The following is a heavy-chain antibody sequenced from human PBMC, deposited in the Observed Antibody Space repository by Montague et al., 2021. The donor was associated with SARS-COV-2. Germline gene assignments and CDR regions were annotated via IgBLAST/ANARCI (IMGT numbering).Heavy chain of an antibody. Sequence: PALVTTTQTITLTCTVSGFSLSSSGVCVGWIRQPPGKALEWLALXYWXSENRYSPSLKSRLTITKDTSKNPVVLTMTNMDPVDTATYYCAHKGAMAGSVVDWGYWGQGTLVTVSS. CDR1: GFSLSSSGVC. CDR2: XYWXSEN. D-gene: IGHD6-19*01. CDR3: AHKGAMAGSVVDWGY. V-gene: IGHV2-5*02. J-gene: IGHJ4*02.